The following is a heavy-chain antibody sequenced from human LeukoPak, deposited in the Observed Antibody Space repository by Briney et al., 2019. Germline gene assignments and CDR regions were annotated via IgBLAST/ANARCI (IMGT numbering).Heavy chain of an antibody. V-gene: IGHV3-23*01. CDR3: AKVRGRPD. D-gene: IGHD3-10*01. J-gene: IGHJ4*02. CDR1: GVSFNNAW. Sequence: GGSLRLSCATSGVSFNNAWMSWVRQAPGKGLEWVSAISGSGGSTYYADSVKGRFTISRDNSKNTLYLQMNSLRAEDTAVYYCAKVRGRPDWGQGTLVTVSS. CDR2: ISGSGGST.